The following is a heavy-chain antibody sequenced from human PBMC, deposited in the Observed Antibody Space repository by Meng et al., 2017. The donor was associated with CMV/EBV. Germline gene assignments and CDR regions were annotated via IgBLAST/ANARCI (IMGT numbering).Heavy chain of an antibody. CDR1: GFTSSSYS. CDR3: ARDRAAPGWFDP. D-gene: IGHD6-13*01. J-gene: IGHJ5*02. Sequence: GESLKISCAASGFTSSSYSMNWVRQAPGKGLEWVSSISSSSSYIYYADSVKGRFTISRDNAKNSLYLQMNSLRAEDTAVYYCARDRAAPGWFDPWGQGTLVTVSS. V-gene: IGHV3-21*01. CDR2: ISSSSSYI.